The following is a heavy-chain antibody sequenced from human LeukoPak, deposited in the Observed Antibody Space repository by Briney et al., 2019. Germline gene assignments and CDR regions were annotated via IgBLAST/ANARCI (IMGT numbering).Heavy chain of an antibody. Sequence: SGTLSLTCAVSGGSILTTNWWSWVRQPPGKGLEWIGEVHLSGASNYNPSLKSRVNMSIDKSKNQLSLEPTSVTAADTAIYYCTRESGAFSPFGFWGQGTLVTVSS. D-gene: IGHD1-26*01. J-gene: IGHJ4*02. V-gene: IGHV4-4*02. CDR3: TRESGAFSPFGF. CDR2: VHLSGAS. CDR1: GGSILTTNW.